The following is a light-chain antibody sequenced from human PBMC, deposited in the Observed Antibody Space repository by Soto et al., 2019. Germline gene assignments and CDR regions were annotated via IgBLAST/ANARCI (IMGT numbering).Light chain of an antibody. CDR2: DAS. Sequence: DIVLTQSPATLSLSPGERATLSCRASQSVSSSLARYQQKPGQAPRLLIYDASNRATGIPARFSGSGSGTDFTLTISSREPEDFAVYYCQQRSNWPSTFGQGTKLEIK. J-gene: IGKJ2*01. CDR3: QQRSNWPST. V-gene: IGKV3-11*01. CDR1: QSVSSS.